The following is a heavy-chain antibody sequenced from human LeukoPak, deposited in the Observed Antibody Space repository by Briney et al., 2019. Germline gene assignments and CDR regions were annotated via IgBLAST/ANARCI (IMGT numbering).Heavy chain of an antibody. V-gene: IGHV4-59*01. CDR2: IYYSGST. CDR3: ARASNPTAPYCGGDCYPGAFDI. CDR1: GGSISSYY. J-gene: IGHJ3*02. Sequence: NPSETLSLTCTVSGGSISSYYWSWIRQPPGKGLAWIGYIYYSGSTNYNPSLKSRVTISVDTSKNQFSLKLTSVTAADTAVYYCARASNPTAPYCGGDCYPGAFDIWGQGTMVTVSS. D-gene: IGHD2-21*01.